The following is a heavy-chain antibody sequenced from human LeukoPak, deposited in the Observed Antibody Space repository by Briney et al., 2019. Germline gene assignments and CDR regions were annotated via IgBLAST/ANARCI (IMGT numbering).Heavy chain of an antibody. Sequence: ASVKVSCKASGYTFTGYYMHWVRQAPGQGLEWMGWINPNSGGTNYAQKFQGRVTMTRDTSISTAYMELSRLRSDDTAVYYCARGVHGTMVRGVMNPSYYYYDGMDVWGQGTTVTVSS. CDR1: GYTFTGYY. V-gene: IGHV1-2*02. CDR2: INPNSGGT. CDR3: ARGVHGTMVRGVMNPSYYYYDGMDV. J-gene: IGHJ6*02. D-gene: IGHD3-10*01.